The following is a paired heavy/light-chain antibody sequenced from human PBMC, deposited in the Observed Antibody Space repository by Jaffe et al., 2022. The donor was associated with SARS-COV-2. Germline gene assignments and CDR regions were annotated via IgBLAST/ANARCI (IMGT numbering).Light chain of an antibody. V-gene: IGKV4-1*01. J-gene: IGKJ2*01. CDR3: QQYYSTPYT. CDR1: QSVLYSSNNKNY. CDR2: WAS. Sequence: DIVMTQSPDSLAVSLGERATINCKSSQSVLYSSNNKNYLAWYQQKPGQPPELLIYWASTRESGVPDRFSGSGSGTDFTLTISSLQAEDVAVYYCQQYYSTPYTFGQGTKLEIK.
Heavy chain of an antibody. CDR3: ATVTSSDALHI. CDR2: TYYKSKWST. Sequence: QVQLQQSGPGLVKPSQTLSLTCAISGDSVSRNGVTWNWIRQSPSRGLEWLGRTYYKSKWSTDYAPSVKSRITINADTSNNQFSLQLNSVTPEDTAVYYCATVTSSDALHIWGQGTLVTVSS. J-gene: IGHJ3*02. CDR1: GDSVSRNGVT. V-gene: IGHV6-1*01.